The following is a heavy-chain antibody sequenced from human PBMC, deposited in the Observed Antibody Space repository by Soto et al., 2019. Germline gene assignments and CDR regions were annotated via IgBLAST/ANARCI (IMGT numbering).Heavy chain of an antibody. CDR3: ARQIFAADY. D-gene: IGHD3-9*01. Sequence: QVQLVQSGAEVKKPGSSVKVSCEAPGGTFDHAAITWVRQAPGQGLEWVGGINPMFNSTHYAQKFQGRVTITADAVTSTAFRELRGLTSDDTAVYYCARQIFAADYWGQGTLLVVSS. V-gene: IGHV1-69*01. CDR2: INPMFNST. J-gene: IGHJ4*02. CDR1: GGTFDHAA.